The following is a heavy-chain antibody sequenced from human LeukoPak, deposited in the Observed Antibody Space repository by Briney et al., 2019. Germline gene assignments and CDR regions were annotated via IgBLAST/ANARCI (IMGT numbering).Heavy chain of an antibody. D-gene: IGHD5-24*01. Sequence: ASVKVSCKASGYTFTNYGINWVRQATGQGLEWMGWMSPNSGNTGYAQKFQGRVTMTRNTSISTAYMELSSLRSEDTAVYYCARTYGRDGYNYNYWGQGTLVTVSS. V-gene: IGHV1-8*02. CDR3: ARTYGRDGYNYNY. J-gene: IGHJ4*02. CDR1: GYTFTNYG. CDR2: MSPNSGNT.